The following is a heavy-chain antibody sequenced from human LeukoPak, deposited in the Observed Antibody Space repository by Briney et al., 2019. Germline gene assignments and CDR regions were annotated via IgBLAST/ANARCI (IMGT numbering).Heavy chain of an antibody. J-gene: IGHJ6*02. CDR3: VRERWDLISNKYYYXGLDV. CDR2: IKQDGSEK. CDR1: GFTFSDYW. Sequence: PGGSLRLSCAASGFTFSDYWMNWVRQAPGRGLEWVASIKQDGSEKYYVDSVKGRFSISRDNAKNSLYLQMNSLTADDTAVYYCVRERWDLISNKYYYXGLDVWGQGXXVXVXS. V-gene: IGHV3-7*03. D-gene: IGHD1-26*01.